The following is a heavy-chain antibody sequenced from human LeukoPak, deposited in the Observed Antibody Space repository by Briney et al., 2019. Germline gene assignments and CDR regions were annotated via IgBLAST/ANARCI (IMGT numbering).Heavy chain of an antibody. CDR2: ISSSSSYI. J-gene: IGHJ4*02. Sequence: PGGSLRLSCAASGFTFSSYSMNWVRQAPGKGLEWVSYISSSSSYIYYADSVKGRFTISRDNAKNSLYLQMNSLRAEDTAVYYCARDIRMATITGESSYWGQGTLVTVSS. V-gene: IGHV3-21*05. D-gene: IGHD5-24*01. CDR1: GFTFSSYS. CDR3: ARDIRMATITGESSY.